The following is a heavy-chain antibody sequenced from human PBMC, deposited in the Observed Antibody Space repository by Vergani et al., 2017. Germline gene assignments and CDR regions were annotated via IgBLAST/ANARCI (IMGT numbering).Heavy chain of an antibody. CDR2: IRSKANSYAT. Sequence: EVQLVESGGGLVQPGRSLRLSCAASGFTFDDYAMHWVRQAPGKGLEWVGRIRSKANSYATAYAASVKGRFTISRDDSKNTAYLQMNSLKTEDTAVYYCTRLYCSSTSCSKFDYWGQGTLVTVSS. J-gene: IGHJ4*02. CDR3: TRLYCSSTSCSKFDY. D-gene: IGHD2-2*01. CDR1: GFTFDDYA. V-gene: IGHV3-73*01.